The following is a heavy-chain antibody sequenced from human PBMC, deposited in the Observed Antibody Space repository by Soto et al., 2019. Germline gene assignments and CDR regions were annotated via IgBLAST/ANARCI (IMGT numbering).Heavy chain of an antibody. CDR1: GFSLTPRGMC. V-gene: IGHV2-70*12. J-gene: IGHJ4*02. CDR3: AHSLSTIIVGGVFFDY. D-gene: IGHD3-22*01. Sequence: SGPTLVNPTQTLTLTCTFSGFSLTPRGMCVSWIRQPPGKSLEWLARIDWDDAEYYSTSLKTRLTISKDTSKNQVVLTMTNMDPVDTARYYCAHSLSTIIVGGVFFDYWGQGTLVTVSS. CDR2: IDWDDAE.